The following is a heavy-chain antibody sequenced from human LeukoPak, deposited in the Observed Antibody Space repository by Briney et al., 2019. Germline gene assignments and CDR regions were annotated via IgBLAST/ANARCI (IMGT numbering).Heavy chain of an antibody. D-gene: IGHD5-24*01. CDR1: GFDFGNYA. J-gene: IGHJ4*02. CDR3: AKGSLEMATVDFEF. CDR2: INWSSKMV. V-gene: IGHV3-9*01. Sequence: SLRLSCAASGFDFGNYAMHWVRHAPGKGLQWVSGINWSSKMVAYAASVMGRFTISGDNAKNSLYLQMNSLTSEDTAFYFCAKGSLEMATVDFEFWGQGTLVTVS.